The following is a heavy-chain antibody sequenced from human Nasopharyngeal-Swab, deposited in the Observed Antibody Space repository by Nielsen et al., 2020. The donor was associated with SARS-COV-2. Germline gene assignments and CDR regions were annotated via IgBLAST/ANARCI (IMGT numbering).Heavy chain of an antibody. CDR1: GFTFSSYG. Sequence: GESLKISRAASGFTFSSYGMHWVRQAPGKGLEWVAFIRYDGSNKYYADSVKGRFTISRDNSKNTLYLQMNSLRAEDTAVYYCAKGVGSRDGYFGLGYYYMDVWGKGTTVTVSS. V-gene: IGHV3-30*02. J-gene: IGHJ6*03. D-gene: IGHD5-24*01. CDR2: IRYDGSNK. CDR3: AKGVGSRDGYFGLGYYYMDV.